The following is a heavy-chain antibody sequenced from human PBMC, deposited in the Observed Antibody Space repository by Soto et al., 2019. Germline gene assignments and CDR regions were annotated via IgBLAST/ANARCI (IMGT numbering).Heavy chain of an antibody. CDR2: IYYSGST. Sequence: SETLSLTCTVSGGSIISGVYYWSWLSQHPGKGLEWIGYIYYSGSTYYNPSLKSRVTISVDMSKNQFSLKLTSVTAADTAVYYCARMYSSSSEYYFDYWGQGTLVTVSS. CDR1: GGSIISGVYY. V-gene: IGHV4-31*03. D-gene: IGHD6-6*01. J-gene: IGHJ4*02. CDR3: ARMYSSSSEYYFDY.